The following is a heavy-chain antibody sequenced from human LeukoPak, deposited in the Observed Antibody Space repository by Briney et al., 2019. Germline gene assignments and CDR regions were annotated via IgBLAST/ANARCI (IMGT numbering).Heavy chain of an antibody. CDR3: ASYSGIYSAFEI. J-gene: IGHJ3*02. V-gene: IGHV4-39*07. D-gene: IGHD1-26*01. CDR2: IYYSGST. Sequence: SETLSLTCTVSGDSISSSSSYWGWIRQPPGEGLEWIGSIYYSGSTYYNTSLKSRVTISVDTSKNQFSLTLNAVTAADTAVYHCASYSGIYSAFEIWSQGTLVTVSS. CDR1: GDSISSSSSY.